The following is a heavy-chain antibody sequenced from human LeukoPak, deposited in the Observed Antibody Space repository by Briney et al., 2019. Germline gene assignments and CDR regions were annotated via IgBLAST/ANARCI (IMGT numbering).Heavy chain of an antibody. J-gene: IGHJ4*02. D-gene: IGHD2-21*02. CDR3: ARNGVPRFLGDLDY. CDR2: INPNSGGT. V-gene: IGHV1-2*02. CDR1: GYTFTGYY. Sequence: ASVKVSCKASGYTFTGYYMHWVRQAPGQGLEWMGWINPNSGGTNYAQKFQGRVTMTRDTPISTAYMELSRLRSDDTAVYYCARNGVPRFLGDLDYWGQGTLVTVSS.